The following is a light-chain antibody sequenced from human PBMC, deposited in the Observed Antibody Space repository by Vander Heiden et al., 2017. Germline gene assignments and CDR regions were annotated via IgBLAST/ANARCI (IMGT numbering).Light chain of an antibody. J-gene: IGKJ5*01. CDR2: DAS. Sequence: EIFLTQSPATLSLSPGERATLSCRASQSIGNYLAWYQQKPGQAPRLLIYDASDRATGIPARFSGSGSGPDFTLTIRSLEPEDFAVYYCHHLGAFGQGTRLENK. V-gene: IGKV3-11*01. CDR3: HHLGA. CDR1: QSIGNY.